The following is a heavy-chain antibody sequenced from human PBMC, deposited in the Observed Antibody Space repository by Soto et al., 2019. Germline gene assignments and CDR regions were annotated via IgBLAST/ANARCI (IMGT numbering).Heavy chain of an antibody. CDR3: ARQYCSGGSCYSGFDY. CDR1: GGSISSYY. D-gene: IGHD2-15*01. CDR2: IYYSGST. V-gene: IGHV4-59*01. Sequence: QVQLQESGPGLVKPSETLSLTCTVSGGSISSYYWSWIRHPPGKGLEWIGYIYYSGSTNYNPSLKSRVTISVDTSKNQFSLKLSSVTAADTAVYYCARQYCSGGSCYSGFDYWGQGTLVTVSS. J-gene: IGHJ4*02.